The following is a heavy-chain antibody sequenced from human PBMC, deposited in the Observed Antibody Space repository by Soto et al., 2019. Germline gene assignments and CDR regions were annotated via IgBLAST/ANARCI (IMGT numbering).Heavy chain of an antibody. CDR3: AKDPSYDSSGYPRKGVGAFDI. CDR2: ISGSGGST. V-gene: IGHV3-23*01. Sequence: EVQLLESGGGLVQPGGSLRLSCAASGFTFSSYAMSWVRQAPGKGLEWVSAISGSGGSTYYADSVKGRFTISRDNSKNTLYLQMNSLRAEDTAVYYCAKDPSYDSSGYPRKGVGAFDIWGQGTMVTVSS. J-gene: IGHJ3*02. D-gene: IGHD3-22*01. CDR1: GFTFSSYA.